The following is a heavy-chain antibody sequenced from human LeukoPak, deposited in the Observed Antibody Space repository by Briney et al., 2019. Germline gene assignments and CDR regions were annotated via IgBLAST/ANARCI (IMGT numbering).Heavy chain of an antibody. CDR3: ARAVKKWELRFYYYYYMDV. Sequence: ASVKVSCEASGYTFTSYDINWVRQATGQGLEWMGWMNPNSGNTGYAQKFQGRVTITRNTSISTAYMELSSLRSEDTAVYYCARAVKKWELRFYYYYYMDVWGKGTTVTVSS. J-gene: IGHJ6*03. D-gene: IGHD1-26*01. CDR1: GYTFTSYD. CDR2: MNPNSGNT. V-gene: IGHV1-8*03.